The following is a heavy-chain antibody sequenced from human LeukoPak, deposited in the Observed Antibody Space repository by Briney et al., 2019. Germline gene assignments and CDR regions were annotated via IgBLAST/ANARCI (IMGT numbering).Heavy chain of an antibody. CDR1: GFTFSSYS. Sequence: PGGSLRLSCAASGFTFSSYSMNWVRQAPGKGLEWVSSISSSSSYIYYADSVKGRFTISRDNAKNSLYLQMNSLRAEDTAVYYCARKGSGNTMVRGVIIGPDDYWGQGTLVTVSS. V-gene: IGHV3-21*01. D-gene: IGHD3-10*01. J-gene: IGHJ4*02. CDR3: ARKGSGNTMVRGVIIGPDDY. CDR2: ISSSSSYI.